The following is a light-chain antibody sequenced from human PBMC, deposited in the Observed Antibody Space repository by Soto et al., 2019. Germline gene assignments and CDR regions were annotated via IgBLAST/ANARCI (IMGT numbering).Light chain of an antibody. CDR1: QVISSY. J-gene: IGKJ5*01. CDR2: AAS. Sequence: DIQLTQSPSFLSASVGDRVTITCRASQVISSYLAWYQHKPGKAPKLLIYAASTLQNGIPSRFSGSGSWTEFTLTIGSLQPEDFATYDWPQLHTYPMTFGQGTRLEIK. CDR3: PQLHTYPMT. V-gene: IGKV1-9*01.